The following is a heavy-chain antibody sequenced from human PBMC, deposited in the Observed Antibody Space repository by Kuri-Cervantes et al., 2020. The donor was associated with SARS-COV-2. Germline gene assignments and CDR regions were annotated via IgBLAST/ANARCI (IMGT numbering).Heavy chain of an antibody. CDR2: INPSGGST. D-gene: IGHD6-13*01. CDR1: GYTFTSYY. Sequence: ASVKVSCKASGYTFTSYYMHWVRQAPGQGLEWMGIINPSGGSTSYAQKFQGRVTMTRDTSTSTVYMELSSLRSEDTAVYYCARGVSHIAAAGLYYFDYWGQGTRGTVSS. V-gene: IGHV1-46*01. CDR3: ARGVSHIAAAGLYYFDY. J-gene: IGHJ4*02.